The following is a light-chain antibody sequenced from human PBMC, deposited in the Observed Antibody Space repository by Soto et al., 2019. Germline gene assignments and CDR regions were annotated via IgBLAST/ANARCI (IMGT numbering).Light chain of an antibody. CDR3: SSYTTSNTI. V-gene: IGLV2-14*01. CDR1: SSDIGGYNY. CDR2: AVS. J-gene: IGLJ2*01. Sequence: QSALTQPASVSGSPGQSITISCTGTSSDIGGYNYVSWYQQHPGKAPKLMIYAVSNRPSGVSNRFSGSKSGNTASLTISGLQAEDEADYYCSSYTTSNTIFGGGTKLTVL.